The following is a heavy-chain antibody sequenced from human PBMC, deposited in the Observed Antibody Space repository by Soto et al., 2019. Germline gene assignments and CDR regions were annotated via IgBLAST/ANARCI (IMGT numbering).Heavy chain of an antibody. J-gene: IGHJ6*02. Sequence: SVKVSCKASGGTFSSYAISWVRQAPGQGLEWMGGIIPIFGTANYAQKFQGRVTITADKSTSTAYMELSSLRSEDTAVYYCARDLRCSRGSCYPYYYYYGMDVWGQGTTVTVPS. CDR1: GGTFSSYA. D-gene: IGHD2-15*01. CDR3: ARDLRCSRGSCYPYYYYYGMDV. CDR2: IIPIFGTA. V-gene: IGHV1-69*06.